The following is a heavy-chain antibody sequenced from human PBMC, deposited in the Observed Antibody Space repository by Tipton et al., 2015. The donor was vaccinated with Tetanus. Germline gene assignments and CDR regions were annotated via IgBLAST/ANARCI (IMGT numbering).Heavy chain of an antibody. CDR3: ARHSGWYNFYNGMDV. CDR1: GDSVSSSRYY. Sequence: TLSLTCTVSGDSVSSSRYYWSWLRLPPGKALEWIGYIYFSGHTKYSPSLNSRVTMSVDTSNNQFSLRLTSVNEADTAIYYCARHSGWYNFYNGMDVWGQGTTVTVSS. CDR2: IYFSGHT. D-gene: IGHD6-19*01. J-gene: IGHJ6*02. V-gene: IGHV4-61*01.